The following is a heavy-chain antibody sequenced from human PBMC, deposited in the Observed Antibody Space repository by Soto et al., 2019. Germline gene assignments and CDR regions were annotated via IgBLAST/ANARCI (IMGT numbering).Heavy chain of an antibody. Sequence: WGSLRLSCAASGFTFISYAMHFFRHSPFKWLEWVAVISYDGGNKYYADSVKGRFTISRDNSKNTLYLQMNSLRAEDTAVYYCAREGGSGCHTCYYGMDVWGQGTTVTVSS. J-gene: IGHJ6*02. CDR3: AREGGSGCHTCYYGMDV. CDR2: ISYDGGNK. V-gene: IGHV3-30-3*01. D-gene: IGHD6-19*01. CDR1: GFTFISYA.